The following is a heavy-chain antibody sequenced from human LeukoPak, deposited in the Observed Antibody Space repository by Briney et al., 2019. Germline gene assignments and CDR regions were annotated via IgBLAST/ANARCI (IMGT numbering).Heavy chain of an antibody. CDR1: VFTFRSYS. V-gene: IGHV3-21*01. D-gene: IGHD3-10*01. J-gene: IGHJ5*02. CDR2: IRMSSSYI. CDR3: ARDLVARVRGFPDWFDP. Sequence: GASLRLSCPPSVFTFRSYSMNWARHAPGKGLGCVSSIRMSSSYIYYADSVKGRFTIARDNTKHSLYLQMNCERGADTGVNYCARDLVARVRGFPDWFDPWGQGNLVTVSS.